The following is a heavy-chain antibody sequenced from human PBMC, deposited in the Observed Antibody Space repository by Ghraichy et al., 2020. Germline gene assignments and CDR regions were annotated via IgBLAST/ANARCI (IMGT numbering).Heavy chain of an antibody. CDR1: GGSFSGYY. J-gene: IGHJ4*02. CDR3: ARAPVNTVATPAPFDY. V-gene: IGHV4-34*01. Sequence: SETLSLTCAVYGGSFSGYYWSWIRQPPGKRLEWIGEINHSGSTNYNPSLKSRVTISVDTSKNQFSLKLSSVTAADTAVYYCARAPVNTVATPAPFDYWGQGTLVTVSS. CDR2: INHSGST. D-gene: IGHD5-12*01.